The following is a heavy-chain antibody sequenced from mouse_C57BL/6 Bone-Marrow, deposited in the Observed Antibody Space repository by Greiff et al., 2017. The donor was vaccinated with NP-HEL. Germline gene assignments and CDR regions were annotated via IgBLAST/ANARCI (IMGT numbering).Heavy chain of an antibody. D-gene: IGHD2-3*01. CDR1: GFTFSSYG. CDR2: ISSGGSYT. J-gene: IGHJ4*01. V-gene: IGHV5-6*01. CDR3: AREVYDVVYYAMDY. Sequence: EVHLVESGGDLVKPGGSLKLSCAASGFTFSSYGMSWVRQTPDKRLEWVATISSGGSYTYYPDSVKGRFTISRDNAKNTLYLQMSSLKSEDTAMYYGAREVYDVVYYAMDYWGQGTSVTVSS.